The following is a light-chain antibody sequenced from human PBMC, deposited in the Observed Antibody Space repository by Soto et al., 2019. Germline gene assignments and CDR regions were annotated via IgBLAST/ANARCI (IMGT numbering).Light chain of an antibody. J-gene: IGKJ1*01. CDR2: QAS. Sequence: DIEMTQSPSTLSASVGDRFTITCRAGESISRWLAWYQQKPGKVPKLLIYQASSLESGVPSRFSGSGSGTEFTLTISSLQTEDFATYYCQLYSVYSSWTFGQGTKGDIK. CDR1: ESISRW. V-gene: IGKV1-5*03. CDR3: QLYSVYSSWT.